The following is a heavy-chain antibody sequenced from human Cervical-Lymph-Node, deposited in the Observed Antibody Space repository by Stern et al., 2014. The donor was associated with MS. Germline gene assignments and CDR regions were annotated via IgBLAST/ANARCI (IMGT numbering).Heavy chain of an antibody. Sequence: VQLVESGAELKKPGASVKVSCKASGYTFTSYYMHRVRQAPGQGLGWMGIINPSGGSKSYAQKFQGRVTMTSDTSTSTVYMELSSLRSEDTAVYYCAREVAGHRLGMMDVWGQGTTVTVSS. J-gene: IGHJ6*02. CDR1: GYTFTSYY. V-gene: IGHV1-46*01. CDR2: INPSGGSK. D-gene: IGHD6-19*01. CDR3: AREVAGHRLGMMDV.